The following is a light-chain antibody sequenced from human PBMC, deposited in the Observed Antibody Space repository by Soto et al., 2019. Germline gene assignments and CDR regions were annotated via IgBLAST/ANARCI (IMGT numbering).Light chain of an antibody. CDR2: EVS. CDR1: SSDVGGYNY. Sequence: QSALTQPASVSGSPGQSITISCTGTSSDVGGYNYVSWFQPHPGKAPKLVIYEVSNRPSGVSNRFSGSKSGNTASLTISGLHAEDEADYYCSSYTSSSPWVFGGGTKLTVL. V-gene: IGLV2-14*01. J-gene: IGLJ3*02. CDR3: SSYTSSSPWV.